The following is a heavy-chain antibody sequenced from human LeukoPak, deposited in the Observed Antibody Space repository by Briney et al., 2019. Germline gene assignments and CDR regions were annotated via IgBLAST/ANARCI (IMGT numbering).Heavy chain of an antibody. Sequence: GGFLRLSCAASGFTVSSNYMSWVRQAPGKGLEWVSVIYSGGSTYYADSVKGRFTISRDNSKNTLYLQMNSLRAEDTAVYYCAKLPGDPYFDYWGQGTLVTVSS. CDR2: IYSGGST. J-gene: IGHJ4*02. CDR1: GFTVSSNY. D-gene: IGHD7-27*01. V-gene: IGHV3-53*05. CDR3: AKLPGDPYFDY.